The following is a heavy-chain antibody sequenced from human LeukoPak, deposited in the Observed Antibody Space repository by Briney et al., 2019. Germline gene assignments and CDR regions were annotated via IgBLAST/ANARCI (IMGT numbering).Heavy chain of an antibody. CDR3: AKVGYCSGGSCYPYYYDGMDV. J-gene: IGHJ6*02. V-gene: IGHV3-30*18. CDR2: ISYDGSNK. D-gene: IGHD2-15*01. Sequence: GGSLRLSCAASGFTFSSYGMHWVRQAPGKGLEWVAVISYDGSNKYYADSVKGRFTISRGNSKNTLYLQMNSLRAEDTAVYYCAKVGYCSGGSCYPYYYDGMDVWGQGTTVTVSS. CDR1: GFTFSSYG.